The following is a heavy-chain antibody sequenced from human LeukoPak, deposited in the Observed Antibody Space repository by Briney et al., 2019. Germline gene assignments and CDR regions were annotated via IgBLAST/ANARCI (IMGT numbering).Heavy chain of an antibody. CDR1: GYTFTRYG. Sequence: ASVKVSCKASGYTFTRYGITWVRQAPGQGLEWMGWISGYNGNTNYAQKLQGRVTMTTETSTSTAYMELRSLRSDDTAVYYCARGITMVRGGGMDVWGQGTTVTVSS. CDR3: ARGITMVRGGGMDV. V-gene: IGHV1-18*01. CDR2: ISGYNGNT. J-gene: IGHJ6*02. D-gene: IGHD3-10*01.